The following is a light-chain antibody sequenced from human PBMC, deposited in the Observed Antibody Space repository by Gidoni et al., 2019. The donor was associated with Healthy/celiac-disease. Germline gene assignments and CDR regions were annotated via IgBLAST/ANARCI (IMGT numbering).Light chain of an antibody. CDR1: QSVSSSY. CDR3: QQYGSSPSS. CDR2: GAS. J-gene: IGKJ2*04. Sequence: LSCRASQSVSSSYLAWYQQKPGQAPRLLIYGASSRATGIPDRFSGSGSGTDFTLTISRLEPEDFAVYYCQQYGSSPSSFGQGTKLEIK. V-gene: IGKV3-20*01.